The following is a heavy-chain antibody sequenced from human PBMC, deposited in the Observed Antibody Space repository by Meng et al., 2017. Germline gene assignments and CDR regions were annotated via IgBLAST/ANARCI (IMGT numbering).Heavy chain of an antibody. V-gene: IGHV3-15*01. CDR3: TWDDKAVSDY. Sequence: EVHLVESWGDLVKPGGSLRLSCAASGFYFSNAWMSWVRQAPGKGLEWVGRIKSNTDGGTAEYAAPVTGRFTISIDDSKSTLYLQMSGLRIDDTGVYYCTWDDKAVSDYWGQGTLVTVSS. D-gene: IGHD3-9*01. J-gene: IGHJ4*02. CDR2: IKSNTDGGTA. CDR1: GFYFSNAW.